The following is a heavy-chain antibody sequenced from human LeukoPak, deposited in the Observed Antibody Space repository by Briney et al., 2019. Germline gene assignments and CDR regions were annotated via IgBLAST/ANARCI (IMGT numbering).Heavy chain of an antibody. CDR2: INPSGGTT. D-gene: IGHD2-2*02. Sequence: GASVKVSCKASGYTFTSYYMHWVRQAPGQGLEWMGIINPSGGTTSYAQKFQGRVTITADESTSTAYMELSSLRSEDTAVYYCARELGYCSSTSCYKGWFDPWGQGTLVTVSS. V-gene: IGHV1-46*01. CDR1: GYTFTSYY. J-gene: IGHJ5*02. CDR3: ARELGYCSSTSCYKGWFDP.